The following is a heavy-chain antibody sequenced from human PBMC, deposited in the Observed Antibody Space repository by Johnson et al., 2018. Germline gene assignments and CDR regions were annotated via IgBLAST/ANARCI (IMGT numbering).Heavy chain of an antibody. CDR1: GFSFSAYS. Sequence: EVQLVETGGGLVKPGGSLRLSCAASGFSFSAYSMSWVRRAPGKGLEWVASISSDSSYIYNIDSVEGRFTISRDNARKSLYLPMNSLRPEDSAVYYCAKNWEYCTGGSCYYVYDNYYMDVWGKGTTVTVSS. CDR2: ISSDSSYI. J-gene: IGHJ6*03. CDR3: AKNWEYCTGGSCYYVYDNYYMDV. D-gene: IGHD2-15*01. V-gene: IGHV3-21*01.